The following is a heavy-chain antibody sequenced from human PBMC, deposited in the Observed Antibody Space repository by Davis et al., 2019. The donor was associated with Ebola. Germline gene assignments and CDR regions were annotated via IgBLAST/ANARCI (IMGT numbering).Heavy chain of an antibody. CDR1: GGSISSSSYY. CDR2: IYYSGST. Sequence: MPSETLSLTCTVSGGSISSSSYYWGWIRQPPGKGLEWIGSIYYSGSTYYNPSLKSRVTISIDTSKNQFSLRLSSVTAADTAVYYCARVRSPTLRDPPYSFDYWGQGTLVTVSS. D-gene: IGHD2-21*01. J-gene: IGHJ4*02. CDR3: ARVRSPTLRDPPYSFDY. V-gene: IGHV4-39*07.